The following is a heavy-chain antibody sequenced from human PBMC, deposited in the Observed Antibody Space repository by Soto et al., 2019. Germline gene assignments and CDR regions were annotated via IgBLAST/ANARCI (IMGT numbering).Heavy chain of an antibody. CDR1: GGSFSGYY. V-gene: IGHV4-34*01. CDR2: INHSADT. D-gene: IGHD3-16*02. J-gene: IGHJ4*02. CDR3: ARGRPKRLYDYVWGNYHYTRDVFDY. Sequence: QVQLQQWGAGLLKPSETLALTCAVYGGSFSGYYWGWIRQPPGQGLEWIGEINHSADTNYNPSLTRRVTLSVDTSTNQFSLRLSSVTAEDTAVYYCARGRPKRLYDYVWGNYHYTRDVFDYWGQGTPVTVSS.